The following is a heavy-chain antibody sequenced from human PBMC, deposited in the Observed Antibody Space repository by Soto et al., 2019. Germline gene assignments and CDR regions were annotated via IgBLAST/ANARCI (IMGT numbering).Heavy chain of an antibody. CDR1: GGSISSGGYS. D-gene: IGHD2-21*02. Sequence: QLQLQESGSGLVKPSQTLSLTCAVSGGSISSGGYSWSWIRQPPGKGLEWIGYIYHSGSTYYNPSLKSRVTISVDRSKNQFSLKLSSVTAADTAVYHCARANPVVVTGYFDYWGQGTLVTVSS. V-gene: IGHV4-30-2*01. CDR2: IYHSGST. CDR3: ARANPVVVTGYFDY. J-gene: IGHJ4*02.